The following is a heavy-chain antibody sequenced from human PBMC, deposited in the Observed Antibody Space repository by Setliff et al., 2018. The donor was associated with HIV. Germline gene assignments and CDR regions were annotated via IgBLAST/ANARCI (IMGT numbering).Heavy chain of an antibody. J-gene: IGHJ4*02. Sequence: ESLKISCKGSGYSFTSYWIAWLRQMPGKGLEWMGIIYPGDSDTRYSPSFQGQVTISADKSISTAYLQWSSLKASDTAMYYCARHGQYGSGSYYNRPFDFWGQGTLVTVSS. CDR2: IYPGDSDT. CDR1: GYSFTSYW. V-gene: IGHV5-51*01. CDR3: ARHGQYGSGSYYNRPFDF. D-gene: IGHD3-10*01.